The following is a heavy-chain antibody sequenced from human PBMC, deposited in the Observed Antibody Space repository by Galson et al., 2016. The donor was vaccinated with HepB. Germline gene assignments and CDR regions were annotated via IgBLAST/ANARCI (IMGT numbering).Heavy chain of an antibody. Sequence: SLRLSCAASGFTFSSYAMRWVRQAPGKGLEWVSSISGSGGTTDYADSVKGHFTISRDNSKNTLYLQMDSLRAEDTALYYCAKRGERSVGGKTVGFWDFWGQGTLVTVSS. CDR3: AKRGERSVGGKTVGFWDF. J-gene: IGHJ4*02. CDR1: GFTFSSYA. CDR2: ISGSGGTT. D-gene: IGHD1-26*01. V-gene: IGHV3-23*01.